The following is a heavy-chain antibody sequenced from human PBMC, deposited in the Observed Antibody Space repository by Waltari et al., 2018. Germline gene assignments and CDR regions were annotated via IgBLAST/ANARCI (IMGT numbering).Heavy chain of an antibody. CDR2: SHSGGCP. V-gene: IGHV4-4*07. Sequence: QVQLQESGPGLVKPSETLSLICSVPGASFRNEYWGWIRPPAGKGLEWIGQSHSGGCPDYNPSLETRVTMSVDTSKKHVSLRLASVTAADTAVYYCARGDSRSWYGLDVWGQGTTVTVSS. D-gene: IGHD6-13*01. CDR1: GASFRNEY. CDR3: ARGDSRSWYGLDV. J-gene: IGHJ6*02.